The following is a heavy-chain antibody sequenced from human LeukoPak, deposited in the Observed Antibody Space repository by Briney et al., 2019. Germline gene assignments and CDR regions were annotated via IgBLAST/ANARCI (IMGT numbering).Heavy chain of an antibody. J-gene: IGHJ5*02. CDR3: ASSIVVVPAAISWFDP. Sequence: ASETLSLTCTVSGGSISSYYWSWIRQPPGKGLEWIGRIYTSGSTNYNPSLKSRVTISVDTSKNQFSLKLSSVTAADTAVYYCASSIVVVPAAISWFDPWGQGTLVTVSS. V-gene: IGHV4-4*08. CDR2: IYTSGST. CDR1: GGSISSYY. D-gene: IGHD2-2*02.